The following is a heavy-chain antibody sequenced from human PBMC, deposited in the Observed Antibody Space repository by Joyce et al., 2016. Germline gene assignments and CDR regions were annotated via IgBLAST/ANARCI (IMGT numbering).Heavy chain of an antibody. V-gene: IGHV4-34*01. D-gene: IGHD6-19*01. J-gene: IGHJ4*02. CDR3: ARSQWLAPLMY. CDR2: INNSGVA. Sequence: QVQLQQWGAGLLKPSETLSLTCAVSGGPFRGFFWTWVRQAPGKGLEWIGDINNSGVANSNPSLKTRVTFSVDTSKNQFSLKVTSLSAADTAVYYCARSQWLAPLMYWGQGTPVTVSS. CDR1: GGPFRGFF.